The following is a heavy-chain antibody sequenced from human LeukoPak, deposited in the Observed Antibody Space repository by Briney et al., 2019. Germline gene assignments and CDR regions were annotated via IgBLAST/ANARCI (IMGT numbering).Heavy chain of an antibody. CDR3: AREYCDHDCFEYNYYYYMDV. J-gene: IGHJ6*03. V-gene: IGHV3-21*01. CDR1: GFTFSGYS. CDR2: ISSSSSYI. Sequence: GGSLRLSCAASGFTFSGYSMNWVRQAPGKGLEWVSSISSSSSYIYYADSVKGRFTISRDNAKNSLYLQMNSLRAEDTAVYYCAREYCDHDCFEYNYYYYMDVWGKGTTVTVSS. D-gene: IGHD2-21*02.